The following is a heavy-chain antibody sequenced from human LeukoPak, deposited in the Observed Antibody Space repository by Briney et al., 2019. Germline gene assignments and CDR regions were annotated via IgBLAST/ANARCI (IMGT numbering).Heavy chain of an antibody. D-gene: IGHD2-2*01. CDR2: IKSKTDGGTT. J-gene: IGHJ5*02. Sequence: GGSLRLSSAASGFTFSNAWMSWVPQAPGKGLEWVGRIKSKTDGGTTDSAAPVKGRFTISRDDSKNTLYLQMNSLKTEDTAVYYCTTDIRGGYCSSTSCHPWGQGTLVTVSS. CDR3: TTDIRGGYCSSTSCHP. V-gene: IGHV3-15*01. CDR1: GFTFSNAW.